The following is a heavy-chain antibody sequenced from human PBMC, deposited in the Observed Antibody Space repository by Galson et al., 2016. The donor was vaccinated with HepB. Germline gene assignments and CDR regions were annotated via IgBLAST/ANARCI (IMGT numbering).Heavy chain of an antibody. D-gene: IGHD6-6*01. CDR2: INNSGGRT. J-gene: IGHJ4*02. V-gene: IGHV3-23*01. CDR3: AKDRWTGQLLPHGFDY. CDR1: GFTFSNYG. Sequence: SLRLSCAASGFTFSNYGMHWVRQAPGKGQEWVSSINNSGGRTHYADSVKGRFTISRDNSKNTLFLQMNSLRAEDTALYYCAKDRWTGQLLPHGFDYWGQGTLVTVSS.